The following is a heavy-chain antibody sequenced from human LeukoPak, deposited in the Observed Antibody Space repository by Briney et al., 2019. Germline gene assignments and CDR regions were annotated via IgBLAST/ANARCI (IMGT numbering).Heavy chain of an antibody. Sequence: GGSLRLSCAASGFTFSSYGMHWVRQAPGKGLEWVSSISSSSSYIYYADSVKGRFTISRDNAKNSLYLQMNSLRAEDTAVYYCARDSEYSYGYGGGPFFDYWGQGTLVTVSS. CDR3: ARDSEYSYGYGGGPFFDY. CDR1: GFTFSSYG. V-gene: IGHV3-21*01. J-gene: IGHJ4*02. D-gene: IGHD5-18*01. CDR2: ISSSSSYI.